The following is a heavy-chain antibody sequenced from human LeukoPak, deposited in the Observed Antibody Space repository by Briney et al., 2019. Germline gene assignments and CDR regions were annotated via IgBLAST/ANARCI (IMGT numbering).Heavy chain of an antibody. CDR2: INHSGST. D-gene: IGHD3-10*01. CDR1: GGSFSGYY. J-gene: IGHJ5*02. CDR3: ARHGRGRVRGQAISVPFDP. Sequence: SETLSLTCAVYGGSFSGYYWSWIRQPPGKGLEWIGEINHSGSTNYNPSLKSRVTISVDTSKNQFSLKLSSVTAADTAVYYCARHGRGRVRGQAISVPFDPWGQGTLVTVSS. V-gene: IGHV4-34*01.